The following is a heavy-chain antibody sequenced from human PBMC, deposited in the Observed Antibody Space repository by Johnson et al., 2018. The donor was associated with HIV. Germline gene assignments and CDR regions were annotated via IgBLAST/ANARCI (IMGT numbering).Heavy chain of an antibody. Sequence: QVQLVESGGGVVQPGRSLRLSCAASGFTFSDYYMSWIRQAPGKGLEWISYISSSGTAIYYADSVKGRFTISRDNAKNSLYLQMNSLRAEDTAVYYCAREKQNYYDSSGYAFDIWCQGTMVTVSS. V-gene: IGHV3-11*04. CDR2: ISSSGTAI. J-gene: IGHJ3*02. CDR3: AREKQNYYDSSGYAFDI. CDR1: GFTFSDYY. D-gene: IGHD3-22*01.